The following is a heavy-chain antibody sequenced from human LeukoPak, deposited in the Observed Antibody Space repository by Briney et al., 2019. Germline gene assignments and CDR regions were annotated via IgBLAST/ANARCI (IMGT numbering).Heavy chain of an antibody. Sequence: SETLSLTCAVYGGSFSGYYWSWIRQPPGKGLEWIGYIYCSGSTYYNPSLKSRVTISVDTSKNQFSLKLSSVTAADTAVYYYARDRSGSYYFDYWGQGTLVTVSS. J-gene: IGHJ4*02. V-gene: IGHV4-30-4*08. CDR3: ARDRSGSYYFDY. CDR2: IYCSGST. D-gene: IGHD3-10*01. CDR1: GGSFSGYY.